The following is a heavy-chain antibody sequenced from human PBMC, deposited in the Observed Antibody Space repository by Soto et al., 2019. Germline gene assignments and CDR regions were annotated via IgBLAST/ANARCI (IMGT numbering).Heavy chain of an antibody. CDR1: GFNFSNHW. D-gene: IGHD2-21*02. V-gene: IGHV3-74*01. Sequence: GGSLRLSCAASGFNFSNHWMHWVRQRPAEGLVWVSRITSDGKSKAYAESVKGRFAISRDNAKNTLYLQMNGLTAEDTAVYYCARESGDWLLNWLVTWGQGALVTVSS. CDR2: ITSDGKSK. CDR3: ARESGDWLLNWLVT. J-gene: IGHJ5*02.